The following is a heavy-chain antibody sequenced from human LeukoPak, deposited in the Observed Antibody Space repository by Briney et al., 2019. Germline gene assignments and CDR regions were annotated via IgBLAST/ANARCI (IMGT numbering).Heavy chain of an antibody. D-gene: IGHD3-22*01. V-gene: IGHV3-23*01. Sequence: GGSLRLSCAASGFTFSTYAMTWVRQAPGKGLEWVSGITDSGGTTYYADSVKGRLTISRDNSKNTLYLQMNSLRAEDTALYYCAKGRYYDSSGYCRLEYWGQGNLVTVSS. J-gene: IGHJ4*02. CDR2: ITDSGGTT. CDR1: GFTFSTYA. CDR3: AKGRYYDSSGYCRLEY.